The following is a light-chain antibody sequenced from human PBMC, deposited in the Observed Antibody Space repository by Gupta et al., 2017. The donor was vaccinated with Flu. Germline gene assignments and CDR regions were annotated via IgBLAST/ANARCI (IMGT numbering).Light chain of an antibody. CDR2: EVN. CDR1: SSDIGAYNY. V-gene: IGLV2-14*01. J-gene: IGLJ2*01. CDR3: SSYSGSSTL. Sequence: QSALTQPASVSGSPGQSITISCTGTSSDIGAYNYVAWYQQHPGKAPKLMIFEVNNRPSGVSDRFSGSTSGNTASLTISGLQAEDESHYYCSSYSGSSTLFGGGTKLTVL.